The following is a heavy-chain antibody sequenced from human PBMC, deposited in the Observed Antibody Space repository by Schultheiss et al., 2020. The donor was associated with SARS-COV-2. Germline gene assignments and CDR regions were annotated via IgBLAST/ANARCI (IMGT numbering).Heavy chain of an antibody. CDR3: AKRSSSWYSEGWFDP. CDR1: GFTFSSYW. Sequence: GGSLRLSCAASGFTFSSYWMSWVRQAPGKGLEWVSAISGSGGSTYYADSVKGRFTISRDNSKNTLYLQMNSLRAEDTAVYYCAKRSSSWYSEGWFDPWGQGTLVTVSS. V-gene: IGHV3-23*01. J-gene: IGHJ5*02. D-gene: IGHD6-13*01. CDR2: ISGSGGST.